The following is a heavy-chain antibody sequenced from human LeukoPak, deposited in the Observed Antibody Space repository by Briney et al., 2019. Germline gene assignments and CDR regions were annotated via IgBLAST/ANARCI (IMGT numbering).Heavy chain of an antibody. CDR1: GYTFSSYG. V-gene: IGHV1-18*01. CDR3: ARDSKVAAGSGFDY. Sequence: ASVKVSCKASGYTFSSYGISWVRQAPGQGPEWMGWLSAYDGNTNYAQNVQGRVTLTTDTSTSTAYMELRGLRSDDTAFYYCARDSKVAAGSGFDYWGQGTLVTVSS. CDR2: LSAYDGNT. J-gene: IGHJ4*02. D-gene: IGHD6-13*01.